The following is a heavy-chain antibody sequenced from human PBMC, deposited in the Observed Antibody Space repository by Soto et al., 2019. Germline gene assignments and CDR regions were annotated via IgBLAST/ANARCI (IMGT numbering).Heavy chain of an antibody. Sequence: SETLSLTCTVSGGSISSSSYYWGWIRQPPGKGLEWIGSIYYSGSTYYNPSLKSRVTISVDTSKNQFSLKLSSVTAADTAVYYCARHHGRFYGDYGPAGASSWFDPWGQGTLVTVSS. D-gene: IGHD4-17*01. V-gene: IGHV4-39*01. CDR1: GGSISSSSYY. CDR3: ARHHGRFYGDYGPAGASSWFDP. CDR2: IYYSGST. J-gene: IGHJ5*02.